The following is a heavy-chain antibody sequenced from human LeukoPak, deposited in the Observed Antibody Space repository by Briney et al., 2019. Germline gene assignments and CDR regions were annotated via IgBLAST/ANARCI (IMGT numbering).Heavy chain of an antibody. CDR2: ISYDGSNK. D-gene: IGHD5-12*01. J-gene: IGHJ3*02. Sequence: AGGSLRLSCAASGFTFSSYDMHWVRQAPGKGLEWVAVISYDGSNKYYADSVKGRFTISRDNSKNTLYLQMNSLRAEDTAVYYCAKGGGYDYVAFDIWGQGTMVTVSS. CDR3: AKGGGYDYVAFDI. V-gene: IGHV3-30*18. CDR1: GFTFSSYD.